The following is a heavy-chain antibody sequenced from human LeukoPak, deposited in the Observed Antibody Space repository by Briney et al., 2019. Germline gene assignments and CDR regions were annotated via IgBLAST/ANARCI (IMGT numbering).Heavy chain of an antibody. CDR1: GFTFSNAW. J-gene: IGHJ4*02. Sequence: PGGSLRLPCAASGFTFSNAWMSWVRQAPGKGLEWVGRIKSKTDDGTTDYAAPVKGRFTISRDDSKNTLYLQMNSLKTEDTAVYYCTTGGYPLDYWGQGTLVTVSS. CDR3: TTGGYPLDY. D-gene: IGHD5-12*01. V-gene: IGHV3-15*01. CDR2: IKSKTDDGTT.